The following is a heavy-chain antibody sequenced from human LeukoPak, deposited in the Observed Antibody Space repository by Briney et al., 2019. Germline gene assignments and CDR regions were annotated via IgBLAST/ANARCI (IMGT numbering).Heavy chain of an antibody. Sequence: GASVKVSCKVSGYTLTELSMHWVRQAPGKGLEWMGGFDPEDGETIYAQKFQGRVTMTRNTSISTAYMELSSLRSEDTAVYYCARGPTGGWDQWWFGPWGQGTLVTVSS. CDR2: FDPEDGET. D-gene: IGHD6-19*01. CDR1: GYTLTELS. J-gene: IGHJ5*02. V-gene: IGHV1-24*01. CDR3: ARGPTGGWDQWWFGP.